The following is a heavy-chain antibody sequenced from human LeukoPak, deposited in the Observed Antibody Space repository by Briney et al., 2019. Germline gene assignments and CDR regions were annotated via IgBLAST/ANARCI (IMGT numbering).Heavy chain of an antibody. J-gene: IGHJ3*02. CDR2: ISYDGSNK. CDR3: ASPSGSYSDRAFDI. D-gene: IGHD1-26*01. CDR1: GFTFSSYA. V-gene: IGHV3-30-3*01. Sequence: PGGSLRLSCAASGFTFSSYAMHWVRQAPGKGLEWVAVISYDGSNKYYADSVKGRFTISRDNSKNTLYLQMNSLRAEDMAVYYCASPSGSYSDRAFDIWGQGTMVTVSS.